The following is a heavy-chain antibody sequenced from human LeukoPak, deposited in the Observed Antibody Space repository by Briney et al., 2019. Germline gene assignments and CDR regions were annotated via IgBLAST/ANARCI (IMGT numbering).Heavy chain of an antibody. J-gene: IGHJ5*02. CDR1: GGTFSSYA. V-gene: IGHV1-69*05. Sequence: KVSCKASGGTFSSYAISWVRQAPGQGLEWMGRIIPIFGTANYAQKFQGRVTITTDESTSTAYMELSSLRSEDTAVYYCARAGLELREIDPWGQGTLVTVSS. CDR3: ARAGLELREIDP. CDR2: IIPIFGTA. D-gene: IGHD1-7*01.